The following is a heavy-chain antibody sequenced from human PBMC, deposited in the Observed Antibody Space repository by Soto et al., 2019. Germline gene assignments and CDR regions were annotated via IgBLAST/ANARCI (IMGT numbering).Heavy chain of an antibody. D-gene: IGHD1-20*01. Sequence: HPGGSLRLSCAASGFTFSSYAMSWVRQAPGKGLEWVSAISGSGGSTYYADSVKGRFTISRDNSKNTLYLQMNSLRAEDTAVYYCAKGYGDYYYYYGMDVWGQGTTVTVSS. J-gene: IGHJ6*02. CDR1: GFTFSSYA. V-gene: IGHV3-23*01. CDR2: ISGSGGST. CDR3: AKGYGDYYYYYGMDV.